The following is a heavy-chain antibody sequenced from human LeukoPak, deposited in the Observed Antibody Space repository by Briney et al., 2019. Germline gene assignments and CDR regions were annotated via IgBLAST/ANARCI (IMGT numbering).Heavy chain of an antibody. D-gene: IGHD5-24*01. CDR3: AREARRKMATID. CDR2: INHSGST. Sequence: GSLRLSCAASGFTVSRNYMSWVRQPPGKGLEWIGEINHSGSTNYNPSLKSRVTISVDTSKNQFSLKLSSVTAADTAVYYCAREARRKMATIDWGQGTLVTVSS. J-gene: IGHJ4*02. CDR1: GFTVSRNY. V-gene: IGHV4-34*01.